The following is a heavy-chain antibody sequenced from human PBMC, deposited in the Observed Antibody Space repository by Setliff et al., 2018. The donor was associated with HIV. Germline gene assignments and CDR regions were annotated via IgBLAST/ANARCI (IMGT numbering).Heavy chain of an antibody. CDR3: ARVGVGATVLFDY. V-gene: IGHV3-23*01. D-gene: IGHD1-26*01. CDR2: ISGSGRKT. CDR1: GFSFSLYA. J-gene: IGHJ4*02. Sequence: PGGSLRLSCKATGFSFSLYAMSWVRQAPGKGLEWVSSISGSGRKTYYGDSVKGRFTISRDNSKNTVYLQMNSLRVEDTAVYYCARVGVGATVLFDYWGQGTLVTVSS.